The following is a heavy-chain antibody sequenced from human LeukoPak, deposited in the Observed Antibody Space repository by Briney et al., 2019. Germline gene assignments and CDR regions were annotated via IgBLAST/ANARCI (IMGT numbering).Heavy chain of an antibody. CDR1: GYTFTSNY. CDR2: IYPRDGST. CDR3: ARGSDYYGSVPDAFDI. J-gene: IGHJ3*02. Sequence: ASVKVSCKASGYTFTSNYIHWMRQAPGQGLEWMGMIYPRDGSTSYAQKFQGRVTMTRDTSTSTVYMELSSLRSEDTAVYYCARGSDYYGSVPDAFDIWGQGTMVTVSS. D-gene: IGHD3-10*01. V-gene: IGHV1-46*01.